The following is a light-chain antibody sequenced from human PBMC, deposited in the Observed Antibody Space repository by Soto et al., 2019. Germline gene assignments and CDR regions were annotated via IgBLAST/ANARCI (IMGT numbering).Light chain of an antibody. CDR3: RQIYSVAIT. Sequence: IQMTQSPSSLSASVGDRVIITCRSRESIADYLNWYQQRPGKAPELLISGTSYLHSGVPSRFSRRRYGTDYILTNSRLPPEEFATYYRRQIYSVAITFGQGTRL. CDR1: ESIADY. J-gene: IGKJ5*01. V-gene: IGKV1-39*01. CDR2: GTS.